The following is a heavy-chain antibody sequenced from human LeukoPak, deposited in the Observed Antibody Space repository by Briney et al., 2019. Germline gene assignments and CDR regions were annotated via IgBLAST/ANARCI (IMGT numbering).Heavy chain of an antibody. J-gene: IGHJ4*02. D-gene: IGHD3-10*02. CDR3: ARDVILFGEGYFDY. Sequence: ASVKVSCKASGYTFSGYYIHWVRQALGQGLEWMGWINPDSGGTNDAQKFQGRVTMTRDTSLRTAYMELSGLRSDDTAVYYCARDVILFGEGYFDYWGQGTLVTVSS. V-gene: IGHV1-2*02. CDR1: GYTFSGYY. CDR2: INPDSGGT.